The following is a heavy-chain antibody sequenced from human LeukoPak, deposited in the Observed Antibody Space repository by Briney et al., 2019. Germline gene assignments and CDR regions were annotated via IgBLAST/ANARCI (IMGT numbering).Heavy chain of an antibody. D-gene: IGHD6-13*01. CDR1: GYSISTGYY. Sequence: PSETLSLTCTVSGYSISTGYYWDWIRQPPGKGLEWIGEIFHSGSTNYNPSLKSRVTMSVAKSTNQFSLTLTSVTAADTAVYYCTRDLGSHPGFWGQGTLVTVSS. J-gene: IGHJ4*02. V-gene: IGHV4-38-2*02. CDR2: IFHSGST. CDR3: TRDLGSHPGF.